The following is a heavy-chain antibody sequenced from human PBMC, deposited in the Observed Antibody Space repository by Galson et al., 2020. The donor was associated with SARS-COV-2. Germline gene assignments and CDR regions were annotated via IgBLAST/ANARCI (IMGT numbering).Heavy chain of an antibody. J-gene: IGHJ4*02. CDR2: IKQDGREN. CDR1: GFTFSSYW. D-gene: IGHD3-9*01. Sequence: GGSLRLSCAASGFTFSSYWMSWVRQPPGKGLEWVANIKQDGRENHYVDSVKGRFTISRDNAKNSLALQMNSLGSDDTAVYFCARGPDYDLLTSYYIFDLWGQGTLVTVSS. V-gene: IGHV3-7*01. CDR3: ARGPDYDLLTSYYIFDL.